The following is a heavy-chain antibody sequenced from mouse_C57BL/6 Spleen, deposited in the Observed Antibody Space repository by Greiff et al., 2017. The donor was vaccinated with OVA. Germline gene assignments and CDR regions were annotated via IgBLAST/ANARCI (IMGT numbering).Heavy chain of an antibody. J-gene: IGHJ2*01. V-gene: IGHV1-53*01. D-gene: IGHD2-3*01. Sequence: VQLQQPGTELVKPAASVKLSCKASGYTFTSYWMHWVKQRPGQGLEWIGNINPSNGGTNYNEKFKSKATMTVDTSSSTAFMQLSSLTSEDAAVYYCARGGWLLFFFDYWGQGTTLTVSS. CDR1: GYTFTSYW. CDR2: INPSNGGT. CDR3: ARGGWLLFFFDY.